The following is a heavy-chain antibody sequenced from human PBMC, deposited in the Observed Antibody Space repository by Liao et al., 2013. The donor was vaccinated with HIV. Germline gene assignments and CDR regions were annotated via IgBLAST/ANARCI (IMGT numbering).Heavy chain of an antibody. J-gene: IGHJ6*03. CDR2: TFYSGST. V-gene: IGHV4-39*07. D-gene: IGHD3-10*01. CDR3: GRISLRRHMDV. CDR1: GSSITIATYY. Sequence: QLQLQESGPRLVKPSETLSLACSVSGSSITIATYYWGWIRQSPEKGLEWMGNTFYSGSTHYNPSLNSRATISVDTSKNQISLKLTSVTAADTAVYYCGRISLRRHMDVWGERDHGHRLL.